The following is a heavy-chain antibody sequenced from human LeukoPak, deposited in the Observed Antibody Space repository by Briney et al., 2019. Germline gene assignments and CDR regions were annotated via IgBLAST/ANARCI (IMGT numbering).Heavy chain of an antibody. Sequence: GGSLRLSCAASGFTFSSYAMSWVRQAPGKGLEWVAVISYDGSNEYYADSVKGRFTVSRDNSKNTLYLQMSSLRAEDTAVYYCAKEFNRGLPDYWGQGTLVTVPS. CDR2: ISYDGSNE. J-gene: IGHJ4*02. D-gene: IGHD2-21*01. CDR1: GFTFSSYA. V-gene: IGHV3-30*18. CDR3: AKEFNRGLPDY.